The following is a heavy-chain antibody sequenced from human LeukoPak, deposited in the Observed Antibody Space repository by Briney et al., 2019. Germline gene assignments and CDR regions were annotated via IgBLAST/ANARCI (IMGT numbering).Heavy chain of an antibody. CDR1: GGSFSGYY. CDR2: INHSGST. D-gene: IGHD3/OR15-3a*01. Sequence: PSETLSLTCAVYGGSFSGYYWSWIRQPPGKGLEWIGEINHSGSTNYNPSLKSRVTISVDTSKNQFSLKLSSVTAADTAVYYCARGDGLHYYYYGVDVWGKGTTVTVSS. J-gene: IGHJ6*04. V-gene: IGHV4-34*01. CDR3: ARGDGLHYYYYGVDV.